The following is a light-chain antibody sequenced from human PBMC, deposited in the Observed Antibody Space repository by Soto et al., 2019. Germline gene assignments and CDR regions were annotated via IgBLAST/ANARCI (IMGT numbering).Light chain of an antibody. CDR2: SNY. CDR1: SSNIGSNT. CDR3: AAWDDSLTGFWV. Sequence: QSVLTQPPSASGTPGQRVTISCSGSSSNIGSNTVNWYQHLPGTAPTLLIYSNYQRPSGVPDRFSGSKSGTSASLAISGLQSEDEADYYCAAWDDSLTGFWVFGGGTKLTVL. J-gene: IGLJ3*02. V-gene: IGLV1-44*01.